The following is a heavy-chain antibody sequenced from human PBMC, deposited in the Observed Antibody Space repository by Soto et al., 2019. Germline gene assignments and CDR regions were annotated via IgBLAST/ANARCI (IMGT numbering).Heavy chain of an antibody. V-gene: IGHV1-69*01. Sequence: QVQLVQSGAEVKKPGSSVKVSCKASGGTFSSYAISWVRQAPGQGLEWMGGIIPIFGTANYAQKFQGRVTITANESTSTAYMELSSLRSEDTAVYYCVYDSSGYYPSDYWGQGTLVTVSS. D-gene: IGHD3-22*01. CDR1: GGTFSSYA. J-gene: IGHJ4*02. CDR3: VYDSSGYYPSDY. CDR2: IIPIFGTA.